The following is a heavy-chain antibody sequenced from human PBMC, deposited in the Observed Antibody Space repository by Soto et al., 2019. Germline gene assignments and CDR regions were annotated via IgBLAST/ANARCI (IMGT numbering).Heavy chain of an antibody. CDR1: GGTFSSYT. J-gene: IGHJ3*02. CDR3: AREYGFLPSGDAFDI. D-gene: IGHD3-10*01. CDR2: IIPILGIA. V-gene: IGHV1-69*08. Sequence: QVQLVQSGAEVQKPGSSVKVSCKASGGTFSSYTISWVRQAPGQGLEWMGRIIPILGIANYAQKFQGRVTITADKSTSTAYMELSSLRSEDTAVYYCAREYGFLPSGDAFDIWGQGTMVTVSS.